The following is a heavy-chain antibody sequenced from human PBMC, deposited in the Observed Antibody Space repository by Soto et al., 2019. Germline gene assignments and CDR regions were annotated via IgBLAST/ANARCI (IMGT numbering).Heavy chain of an antibody. J-gene: IGHJ4*02. D-gene: IGHD2-21*01. Sequence: SSVKVSCKASGCTFSSYAISWVRQAPGQGLEWMGGIIPIFGTANYAQKFQARVTITPDESTTTAYMELSSLRSEHTAVYYCARYSPDYQFDYWGQGILVTASS. CDR2: IIPIFGTA. CDR1: GCTFSSYA. CDR3: ARYSPDYQFDY. V-gene: IGHV1-69*13.